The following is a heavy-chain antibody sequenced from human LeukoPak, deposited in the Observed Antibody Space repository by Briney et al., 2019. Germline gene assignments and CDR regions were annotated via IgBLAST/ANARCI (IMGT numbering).Heavy chain of an antibody. CDR2: FDPEDHAT. D-gene: IGHD3-10*01. CDR3: TTHDPRGGPPFYFDY. CDR1: GNTLHELR. V-gene: IGHV1-24*01. J-gene: IGHJ4*02. Sequence: ASVKVSCKVSGNTLHELRIHWVRQAPGKGLVWMGGFDPEDHATYYAQNFQGRVTMTEGTSTAYMELTSLTVEDTAVYYCTTHDPRGGPPFYFDYWGQGTPVTVSS.